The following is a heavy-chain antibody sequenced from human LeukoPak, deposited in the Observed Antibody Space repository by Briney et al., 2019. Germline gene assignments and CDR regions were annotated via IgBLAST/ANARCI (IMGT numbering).Heavy chain of an antibody. V-gene: IGHV1-2*02. CDR3: AREIPCSSSSCLDY. CDR1: GYTFASYY. Sequence: ASVKVSCNTSGYTFASYYIHWVRQAPGQGLEWMGWINPHSGGTNFAQKFQGRVTMTRDTSITTAHMELSRLTSDDTAMYYCAREIPCSSSSCLDYWGQGTLVTVSS. CDR2: INPHSGGT. J-gene: IGHJ4*02. D-gene: IGHD2-2*01.